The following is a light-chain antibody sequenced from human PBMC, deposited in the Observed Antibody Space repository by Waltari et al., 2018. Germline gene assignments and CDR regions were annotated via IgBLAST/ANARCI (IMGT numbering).Light chain of an antibody. CDR3: QQRYKWPLT. CDR1: QSVSTY. J-gene: IGKJ4*01. V-gene: IGKV3-11*01. CDR2: DSS. Sequence: EIVLTQSPAPLSLSPGERATPSCRASQSVSTYLAWYQQRPGQAPRLLIYDSSNRATGIPARFSGSGSETDFTLTISSLEPEDFAVYYCQQRYKWPLTFGGGSKVEI.